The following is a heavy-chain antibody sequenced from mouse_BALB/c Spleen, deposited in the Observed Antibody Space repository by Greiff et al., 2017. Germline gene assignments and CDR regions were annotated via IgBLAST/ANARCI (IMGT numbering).Heavy chain of an antibody. CDR2: IRSKSNNYAT. D-gene: IGHD1-1*01. CDR1: GFTFNTNA. V-gene: IGHV10S3*01. J-gene: IGHJ4*01. Sequence: DAGGGLVQPKGSLKLSCAASGFTFNTNAMNWVRQAPGKGLEWVARIRSKSNNYATYYADSVKDRFTISRDDSQSMLYLQMNNLKTEDTAMYYCVTGYYGTYAMDYWGQGTSVTVSS. CDR3: VTGYYGTYAMDY.